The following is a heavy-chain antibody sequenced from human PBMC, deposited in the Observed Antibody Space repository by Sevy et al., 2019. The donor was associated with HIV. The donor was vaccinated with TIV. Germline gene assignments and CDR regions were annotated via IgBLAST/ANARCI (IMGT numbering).Heavy chain of an antibody. J-gene: IGHJ6*02. V-gene: IGHV3-74*01. D-gene: IGHD2-2*01. Sequence: GGSLRLSCAASGFTFSSYWMHWVRQAPGKGLVWVSRINSDGSSTSYADSVKGRFTISRDNAKNTLYLQMNSLRAEDTPVYYCARDYIVLVPAATHGYYYYGMDVWGQGTTVTVSS. CDR3: ARDYIVLVPAATHGYYYYGMDV. CDR1: GFTFSSYW. CDR2: INSDGSST.